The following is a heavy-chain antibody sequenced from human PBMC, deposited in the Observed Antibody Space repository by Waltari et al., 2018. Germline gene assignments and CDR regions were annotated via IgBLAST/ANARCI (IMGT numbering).Heavy chain of an antibody. D-gene: IGHD4-17*01. J-gene: IGHJ4*02. CDR3: AKGTTVTTRGDYFDY. CDR2: IRYDGSNK. V-gene: IGHV3-30*02. CDR1: GFTFSSYG. Sequence: VQLVESGGGVVQPGGSLRLSCAASGFTFSSYGMHWVRQAPGKGLEWVAFIRYDGSNKYYADSVKGRFTISRDNSNNTLYLQMNSLRAEDTAVYYCAKGTTVTTRGDYFDYWGQGTLVTVSS.